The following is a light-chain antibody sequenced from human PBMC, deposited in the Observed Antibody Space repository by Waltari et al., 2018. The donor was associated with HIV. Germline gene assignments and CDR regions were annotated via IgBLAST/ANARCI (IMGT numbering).Light chain of an antibody. V-gene: IGKV1-33*01. CDR3: QQYADLPLT. CDR1: QDITNY. J-gene: IGKJ4*01. Sequence: DIQMTQSPSSLSASVGDRVTITCQASQDITNYLNWYQQKPGKAPNLVIYDASNLETGVPSRFSGGGSGTHFTFTITRLQAEDVATYYCQQYADLPLTFGGGTKVELK. CDR2: DAS.